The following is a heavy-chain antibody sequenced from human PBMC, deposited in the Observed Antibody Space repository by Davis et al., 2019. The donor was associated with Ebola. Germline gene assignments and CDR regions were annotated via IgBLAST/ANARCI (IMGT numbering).Heavy chain of an antibody. Sequence: AASVKVSCKASGYTFTGYYMHWVRQAPGQGLEWMGWINPNSGGTNYAQKFQGWVTMTRDTSISTAYMELSRLRSDDTAVYCCARGVGKIHREWLLGGMIYWFDPWGQGTLVTVSS. CDR3: ARGVGKIHREWLLGGMIYWFDP. CDR2: INPNSGGT. V-gene: IGHV1-2*04. D-gene: IGHD3-3*01. CDR1: GYTFTGYY. J-gene: IGHJ5*02.